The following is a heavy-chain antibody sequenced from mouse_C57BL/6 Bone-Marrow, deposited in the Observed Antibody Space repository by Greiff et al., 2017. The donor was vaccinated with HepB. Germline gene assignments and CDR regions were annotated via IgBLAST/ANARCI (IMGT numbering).Heavy chain of an antibody. V-gene: IGHV3-6*01. CDR2: ISYDGSN. CDR3: ARALSGGYFDV. Sequence: ESGPGLVKPSQSLSLTCSVTGYSITSGYYWNWIRQFPGNKLEWMGYISYDGSNNYNPSLKNRISITRDTSKNQFFLKLNSVTTEDTATYYCARALSGGYFDVWGTGTTVTVSS. CDR1: GYSITSGYY. J-gene: IGHJ1*03. D-gene: IGHD3-1*01.